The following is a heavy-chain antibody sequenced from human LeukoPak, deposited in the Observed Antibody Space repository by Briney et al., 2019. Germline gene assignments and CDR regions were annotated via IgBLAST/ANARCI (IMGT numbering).Heavy chain of an antibody. CDR3: AKPMVRGVIIPPDY. V-gene: IGHV3-30*02. CDR1: GFTFSSYG. CDR2: IRYDGSNK. D-gene: IGHD3-10*01. Sequence: GGSLRLSCAASGFTFSSYGMHWVRQAPGKGLEWVAVIRYDGSNKYYADSVKGRFTISRDNSKNTLYLQMNSLRAEDTAVYYCAKPMVRGVIIPPDYWGQGTLVTASS. J-gene: IGHJ4*02.